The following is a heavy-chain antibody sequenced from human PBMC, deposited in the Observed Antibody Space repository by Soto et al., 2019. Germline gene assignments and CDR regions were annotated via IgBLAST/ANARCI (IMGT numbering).Heavy chain of an antibody. CDR2: IYWDDDK. V-gene: IGHV2-5*02. D-gene: IGHD1-1*01. J-gene: IGHJ5*02. Sequence: QITLKESGPTLVKPTQTLMLTCTLSGLSLNTPGVGVGWIRQPPEKALEWLALIYWDDDKRYSPSLKSRLPVTKDTSKSQVGLTMTNMDPVDAGTYYSAHTTWDNTRGWFAPWGQGTLVTVSS. CDR3: AHTTWDNTRGWFAP. CDR1: GLSLNTPGVG.